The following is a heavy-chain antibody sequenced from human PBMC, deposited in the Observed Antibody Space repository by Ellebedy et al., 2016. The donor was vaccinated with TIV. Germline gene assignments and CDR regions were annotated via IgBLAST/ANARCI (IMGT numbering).Heavy chain of an antibody. V-gene: IGHV3-23*01. CDR3: AKDRFSSAWYGGYFDC. CDR2: ISGSGDSP. J-gene: IGHJ4*02. Sequence: PSETLSLTCTVSGGSISSSSYHWGWVRQAPGKGLEWVSAISGSGDSPHYADSVKGRFTISRDTSKNTLYLKMNSLRAEDTAVYYCAKDRFSSAWYGGYFDCWGQGTLVTVSS. D-gene: IGHD6-19*01. CDR1: GGSISSSSYH.